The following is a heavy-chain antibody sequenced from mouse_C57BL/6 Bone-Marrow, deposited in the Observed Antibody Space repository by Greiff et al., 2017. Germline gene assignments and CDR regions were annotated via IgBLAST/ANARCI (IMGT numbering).Heavy chain of an antibody. CDR2: IYPRSGNT. V-gene: IGHV1-81*01. J-gene: IGHJ2*01. D-gene: IGHD2-4*01. CDR1: GYTFTSYG. CDR3: ARERLRDY. Sequence: QVQLKQSGAELARPGASVKLSCKASGYTFTSYGISWVKQRTGQGLEWIGEIYPRSGNTYYNEKFKGKATLTADKSSSTAYMELRSLTSEDSAVYFCARERLRDYGGQGTTLTVSS.